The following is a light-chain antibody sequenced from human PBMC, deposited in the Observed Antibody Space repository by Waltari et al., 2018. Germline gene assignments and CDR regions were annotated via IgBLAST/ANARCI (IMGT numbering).Light chain of an antibody. V-gene: IGLV1-47*01. CDR2: RNN. CDR1: SSNIGSNY. CDR3: AAWDDSLSGPWV. Sequence: QSVLTPPPSASGTPGPRVTISGSGSSSNIGSNYVYWYQQLPGTAPKLLIYRNNQRPSGVPDRFSGSKSGTSASLAISGLRSEDEADYYCAAWDDSLSGPWVFGGGTKLTVL. J-gene: IGLJ2*01.